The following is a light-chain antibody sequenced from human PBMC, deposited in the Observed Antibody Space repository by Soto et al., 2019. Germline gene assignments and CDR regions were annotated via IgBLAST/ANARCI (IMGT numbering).Light chain of an antibody. V-gene: IGLV2-14*03. J-gene: IGLJ3*02. CDR3: SSFTTSSTGV. CDR2: DVS. Sequence: QSVLTQPASVSGSPGQSITISCTGTSSDVGYYNYVSWYQQHPGKAPKLMIYDVSNRPSGVSNRFSGSKSGSTASLTISGLQAEDEADYYCSSFTTSSTGVFGGGTKLTVL. CDR1: SSDVGYYNY.